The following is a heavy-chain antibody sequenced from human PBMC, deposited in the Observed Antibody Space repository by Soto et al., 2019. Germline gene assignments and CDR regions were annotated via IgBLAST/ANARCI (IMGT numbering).Heavy chain of an antibody. V-gene: IGHV3-9*01. D-gene: IGHD3-10*01. J-gene: IGHJ5*02. Sequence: PGGSLRLSCAASGFTFDDYAMHWVRQAPGKGLEWVSGISWNSGSIGYADSVKGRFTISRDNAKNSLYLQMNSLRAEDTALYYCVKASLHYGSGSYYNSWFDPWGQGTLVTVSS. CDR3: VKASLHYGSGSYYNSWFDP. CDR2: ISWNSGSI. CDR1: GFTFDDYA.